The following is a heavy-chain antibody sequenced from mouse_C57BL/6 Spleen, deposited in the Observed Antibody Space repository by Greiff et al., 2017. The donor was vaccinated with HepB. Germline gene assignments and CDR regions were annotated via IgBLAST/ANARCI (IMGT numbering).Heavy chain of an antibody. CDR1: GFSLSTSGMG. CDR2: IYWDDDK. J-gene: IGHJ1*03. CDR3: ARSKGDFYYGSRRNWYFDV. V-gene: IGHV8-12*01. Sequence: QVTLKVSGPGILQSSQTLSLTCSFSGFSLSTSGMGVSWIRQPSGKGLEWLAHIYWDDDKRYNPSLKSRLTISKDTSRNQVFLKITSVDTADTATYYCARSKGDFYYGSRRNWYFDVWGTGTTVTVSS. D-gene: IGHD1-1*01.